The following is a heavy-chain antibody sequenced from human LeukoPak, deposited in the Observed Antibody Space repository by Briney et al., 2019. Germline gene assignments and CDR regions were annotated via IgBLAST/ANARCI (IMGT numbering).Heavy chain of an antibody. CDR1: GFTVSSNY. CDR3: AKGTDPKTHYYFYYGMDV. CDR2: IYSGGST. J-gene: IGHJ6*02. Sequence: GGSLRLSCGASGFTVSSNYMSWVRQAPGKGLKWVSVIYSGGSTYYADPVKGRFTISRDNSKNTLYLQMNSLRAEDTAVYYCAKGTDPKTHYYFYYGMDVWGQGTTVTVSS. V-gene: IGHV3-66*01.